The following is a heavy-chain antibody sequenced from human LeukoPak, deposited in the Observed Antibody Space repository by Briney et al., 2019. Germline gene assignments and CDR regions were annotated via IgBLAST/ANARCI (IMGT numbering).Heavy chain of an antibody. Sequence: PGGSLRLSCAASGFIFSNYWMSWVRQAPGKGLEWVANIKQDGSEQYYVDSVEGRFTISRDNAKNSLFLQMNSLRAEDTAVYYCAKDLGGGCSSTSCLEGYWGQGTLVTVSS. V-gene: IGHV3-7*01. D-gene: IGHD2-2*01. J-gene: IGHJ4*02. CDR1: GFIFSNYW. CDR2: IKQDGSEQ. CDR3: AKDLGGGCSSTSCLEGY.